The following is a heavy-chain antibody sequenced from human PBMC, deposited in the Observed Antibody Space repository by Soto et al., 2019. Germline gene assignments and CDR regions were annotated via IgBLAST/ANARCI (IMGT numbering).Heavy chain of an antibody. J-gene: IGHJ4*02. Sequence: QITLKESGPTLVKPTQTLTLTCTFSGFSVSTTGVGVGWIRQPPGKALEWLELIYWDDDKRYSPSLKSRLTITKDTSKNQVVLTMTNMDPVDTATYYCAHRAVTAGYFDYWGQGTLVTVSS. D-gene: IGHD4-17*01. CDR3: AHRAVTAGYFDY. CDR1: GFSVSTTGVG. CDR2: IYWDDDK. V-gene: IGHV2-5*02.